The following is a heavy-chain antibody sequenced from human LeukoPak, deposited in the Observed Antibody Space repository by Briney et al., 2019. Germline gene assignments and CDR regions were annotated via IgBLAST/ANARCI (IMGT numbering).Heavy chain of an antibody. CDR1: GYTFTSYY. D-gene: IGHD3-22*01. Sequence: ASVKVSCKASGYTFTSYYMHWVRQAPGQGLEWMGIINPSGGSTSYAQKFQGRVTMTRDTSASTAYMELSSLRSEDTAVYYCARVNYYDSSGYYGDTKEYFQHWGQGTLVTVSS. CDR3: ARVNYYDSSGYYGDTKEYFQH. J-gene: IGHJ1*01. V-gene: IGHV1-46*01. CDR2: INPSGGST.